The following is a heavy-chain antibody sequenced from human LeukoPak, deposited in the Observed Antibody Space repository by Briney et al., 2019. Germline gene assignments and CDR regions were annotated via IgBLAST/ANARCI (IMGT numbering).Heavy chain of an antibody. CDR2: LIPIFGTP. CDR1: GDTFNSFA. J-gene: IGHJ4*02. V-gene: IGHV1-69*05. D-gene: IGHD6-19*01. CDR3: ARDSWGGGWYFYYFDY. Sequence: SVKVSCKASGDTFNSFALSWVRQAPGQGLEWMGGLIPIFGTPNYAQKFQGRVTITTDESTSTDYMELSSLRSEDTAVYYCARDSWGGGWYFYYFDYWGQGTLVTVSS.